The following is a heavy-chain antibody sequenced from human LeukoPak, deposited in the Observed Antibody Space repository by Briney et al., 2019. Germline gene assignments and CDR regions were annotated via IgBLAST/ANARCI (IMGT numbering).Heavy chain of an antibody. CDR2: ISSSSNYI. CDR1: GFTFSSYS. J-gene: IGHJ4*02. Sequence: GGSLRLSCAASGFTFSSYSMNWVRQAPGKGLEWVSSISSSSNYIYYADSLKGRFTISRDNAKNSLYLQMNSLRAEDTAMYYCAKGTKPVMTIPDYWGQGILVTVSS. V-gene: IGHV3-21*04. D-gene: IGHD1/OR15-1a*01. CDR3: AKGTKPVMTIPDY.